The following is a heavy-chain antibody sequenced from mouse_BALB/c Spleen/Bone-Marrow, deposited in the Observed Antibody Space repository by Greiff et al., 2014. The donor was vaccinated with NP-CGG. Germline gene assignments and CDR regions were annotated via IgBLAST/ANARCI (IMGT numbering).Heavy chain of an antibody. Sequence: VQLQQPGPDLVKPSQSLSLTCTVTGYSITSYYSWHWIRQFPGNKLEWMGYIHYSGITVYNPSLKSRISITRDTSNNQLFLQLNSVTTEDTATYYCARFAGTPYTMDYWGQGTSVTVSS. D-gene: IGHD4-1*01. V-gene: IGHV3-1*02. CDR1: GYSITSYYS. CDR3: ARFAGTPYTMDY. J-gene: IGHJ4*01. CDR2: IHYSGIT.